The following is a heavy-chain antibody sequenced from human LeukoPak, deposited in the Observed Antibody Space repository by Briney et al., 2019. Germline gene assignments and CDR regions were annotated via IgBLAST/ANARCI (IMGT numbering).Heavy chain of an antibody. Sequence: PSETLSLTCTVSGGSISPYYWSWIRQPPGKGLEYIGYISYTGSTNSNPSLKSRLTISVDTSKNQFSLKLRSVTAADTALYYCARIHDYGDYAFDRWGQGTLVTVPS. CDR3: ARIHDYGDYAFDR. CDR1: GGSISPYY. J-gene: IGHJ4*02. V-gene: IGHV4-59*08. D-gene: IGHD4-17*01. CDR2: ISYTGST.